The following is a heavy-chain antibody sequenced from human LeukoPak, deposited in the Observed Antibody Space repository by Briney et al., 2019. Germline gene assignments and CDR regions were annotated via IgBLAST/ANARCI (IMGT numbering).Heavy chain of an antibody. Sequence: SVKVSCKASGGTFSSYAISWVRQAPGQGLEWMGRIIPIFGIANYAQKFQGRVMITADKSTSTAYMELSSLRSEDTAVYYCARDHDATSGWFDPWGQGTLVTVSS. D-gene: IGHD1-26*01. CDR1: GGTFSSYA. J-gene: IGHJ5*02. CDR2: IIPIFGIA. CDR3: ARDHDATSGWFDP. V-gene: IGHV1-69*04.